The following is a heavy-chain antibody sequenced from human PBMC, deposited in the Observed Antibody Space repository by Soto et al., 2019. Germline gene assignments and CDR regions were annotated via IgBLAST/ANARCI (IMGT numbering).Heavy chain of an antibody. CDR2: VSHFGST. CDR3: ARGRLKYCTGSACKVSEYFQH. J-gene: IGHJ1*01. Sequence: SETLSLTCAVSGGSFSGYYWSWIRQPPGKGLEWIGEVSHFGSTNYSPSLKSRVTISVDTSKDQFSLKLTSVTAADTAVYYCARGRLKYCTGSACKVSEYFQHWGQGALVTVS. V-gene: IGHV4-34*01. D-gene: IGHD2-8*02. CDR1: GGSFSGYY.